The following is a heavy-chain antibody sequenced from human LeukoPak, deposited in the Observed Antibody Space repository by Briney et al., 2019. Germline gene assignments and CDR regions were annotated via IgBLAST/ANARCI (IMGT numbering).Heavy chain of an antibody. CDR2: ISGSGGST. J-gene: IGHJ4*02. CDR3: AKAIYGDYAGPYYFDY. V-gene: IGHV3-23*01. D-gene: IGHD4-17*01. CDR1: GFTFSSYA. Sequence: GGSLRLSCAASGFTFSSYAMSWVRQAPGKGLEWVSAISGSGGSTYYADSVKGRFTISRDNSKNTLYLQMNSLRAEDTAVYYCAKAIYGDYAGPYYFDYWGQGALVTVSS.